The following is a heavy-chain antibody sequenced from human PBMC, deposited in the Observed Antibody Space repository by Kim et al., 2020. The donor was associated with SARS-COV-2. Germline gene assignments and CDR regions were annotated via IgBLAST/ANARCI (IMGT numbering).Heavy chain of an antibody. Sequence: GGSLRLSCAASGFTFSSYAMSWVRQAPGKGLEWVSAISGSGGSTYYADSVKGRFTISRDNSKNTLYLQMNSLRAEDTAVYYCAKVGYSSSWYLWERGETGHLLPEYYFDYWGQGTLVTVSS. V-gene: IGHV3-23*01. CDR2: ISGSGGST. D-gene: IGHD6-13*01. CDR1: GFTFSSYA. J-gene: IGHJ4*02. CDR3: AKVGYSSSWYLWERGETGHLLPEYYFDY.